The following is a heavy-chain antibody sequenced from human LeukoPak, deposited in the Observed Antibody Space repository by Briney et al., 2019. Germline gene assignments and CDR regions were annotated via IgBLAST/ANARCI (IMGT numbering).Heavy chain of an antibody. CDR3: ASGNYDILTGYSHYYYYMDV. Sequence: SETLSPTCTVSGGSISSYYWSWIRQPAGKGLEWIGRIYTSGSTNYNPSLKSRVTMSVDTSKNQFSLKLSSVTAADTAVYYCASGNYDILTGYSHYYYYMDVWGKGTTVTVSS. V-gene: IGHV4-4*07. D-gene: IGHD3-9*01. CDR1: GGSISSYY. J-gene: IGHJ6*03. CDR2: IYTSGST.